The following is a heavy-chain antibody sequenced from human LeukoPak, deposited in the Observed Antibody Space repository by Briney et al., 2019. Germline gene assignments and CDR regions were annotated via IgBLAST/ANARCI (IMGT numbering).Heavy chain of an antibody. Sequence: SEALSLTCTVSGGSVSSSSSYWGWIRQPPGEGLEWIGIIYYNGNTYYNPSLQSRVTKSVDTSKNQFSLKLRSVTAADTAVYYCARAFIGNMDVWGKGTTVTVSS. D-gene: IGHD1-26*01. CDR2: IYYNGNT. CDR1: GGSVSSSSSY. J-gene: IGHJ6*03. V-gene: IGHV4-39*01. CDR3: ARAFIGNMDV.